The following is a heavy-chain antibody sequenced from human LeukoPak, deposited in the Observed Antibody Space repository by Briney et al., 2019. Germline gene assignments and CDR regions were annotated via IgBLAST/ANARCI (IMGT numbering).Heavy chain of an antibody. Sequence: ASVKVSCKASGYTFTGYYMHWVQQAPGQGLEWMGWINPNSGGTNYAQKFQGRVTMTRDTSISTAYMELSRLRSDDTAVYYCARALSLSYGMDVWGQGTTVTVSS. CDR1: GYTFTGYY. CDR2: INPNSGGT. J-gene: IGHJ6*02. V-gene: IGHV1-2*02. D-gene: IGHD3-16*01. CDR3: ARALSLSYGMDV.